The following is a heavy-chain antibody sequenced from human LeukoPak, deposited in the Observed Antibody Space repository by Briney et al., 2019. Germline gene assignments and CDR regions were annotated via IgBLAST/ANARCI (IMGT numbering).Heavy chain of an antibody. J-gene: IGHJ5*01. Sequence: GGSLRLSCAASGFTFSSYAMNWVRQAPGKGLEWVSSISSTSAYIYYADSVKGRFTISRDNVDNVVYLQMNSLGAEDTAVYYCARVAVSGPTGWFDSWGQGTLVIVSS. CDR1: GFTFSSYA. CDR3: ARVAVSGPTGWFDS. CDR2: ISSTSAYI. V-gene: IGHV3-21*01. D-gene: IGHD2-8*02.